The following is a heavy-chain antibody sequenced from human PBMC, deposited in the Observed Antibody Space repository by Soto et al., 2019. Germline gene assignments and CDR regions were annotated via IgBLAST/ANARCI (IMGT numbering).Heavy chain of an antibody. J-gene: IGHJ5*02. CDR3: AREMDAGWRYNWFDP. CDR2: IYSGGYT. D-gene: IGHD5-18*01. V-gene: IGHV4-59*01. CDR1: GGSISGFY. Sequence: QVQLQESGPGLVRPSETLSLTCTVSGGSISGFYWSWIRQPPGKRLEWTGYIYSGGYTYYNPSLESRVTISVDTPKNQFFLEMNSVTAADTAVYYCAREMDAGWRYNWFDPWGQGMLVTVSS.